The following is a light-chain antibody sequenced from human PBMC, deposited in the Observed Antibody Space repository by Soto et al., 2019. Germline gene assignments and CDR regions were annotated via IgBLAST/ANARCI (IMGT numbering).Light chain of an antibody. CDR3: CSYAGDYMFV. J-gene: IGLJ1*01. Sequence: QSALTQPASVSGSAGQSITISCSGTMRDVGAYNLVSWYQQHPGTAPKLIIYEVRNRPSGISSRFSGSRSGNTASLTISGLQSEDEGDYYCCSYAGDYMFVFGTGTKLTVL. V-gene: IGLV2-23*02. CDR1: MRDVGAYNL. CDR2: EVR.